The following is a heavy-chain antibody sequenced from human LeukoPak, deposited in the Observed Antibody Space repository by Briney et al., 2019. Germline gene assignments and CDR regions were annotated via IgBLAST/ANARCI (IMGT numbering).Heavy chain of an antibody. CDR1: GYTFTGYY. CDR3: AREGGATPINWFDP. CDR2: INPNSGGT. V-gene: IGHV1-2*02. J-gene: IGHJ5*02. D-gene: IGHD1-26*01. Sequence: ASVKVSCKASGYTFTGYYMHWVRQAPGQGLEWMGWINPNSGGTNYAQKFQGRVTMTRDTPISTAYMELSRLRSDDTAVYYCAREGGATPINWFDPWGQGTLVTVSS.